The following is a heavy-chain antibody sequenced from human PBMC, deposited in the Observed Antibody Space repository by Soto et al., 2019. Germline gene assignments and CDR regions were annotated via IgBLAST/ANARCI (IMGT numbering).Heavy chain of an antibody. CDR3: ARKVPGSTSLPIYWYFDL. Sequence: EVQLLESGGGLVQPGGSLRLSCEGSGFTFINYAMNWVRQAPEKGLEWVSAVSGGGDTTSYADSVKGRFTISRDNSKNTVSLQINSLGVDDTAVYYCARKVPGSTSLPIYWYFDLWGRGTLVTISS. D-gene: IGHD3-10*01. V-gene: IGHV3-23*01. J-gene: IGHJ2*01. CDR2: VSGGGDTT. CDR1: GFTFINYA.